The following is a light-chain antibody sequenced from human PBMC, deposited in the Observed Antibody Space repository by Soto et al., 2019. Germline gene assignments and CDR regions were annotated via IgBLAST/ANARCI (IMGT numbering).Light chain of an antibody. CDR1: SSDVGGYNY. J-gene: IGLJ1*01. Sequence: QSALTQPASVSASPGQSITISCTGTSSDVGGYNYVPWYQQHPGKAPKLMIYEVSNRPSGVSNRFSGSKSGNTASLTISGLQAEDEADYYCSSYTSSSTPYVFGTGTKLTVL. V-gene: IGLV2-14*01. CDR2: EVS. CDR3: SSYTSSSTPYV.